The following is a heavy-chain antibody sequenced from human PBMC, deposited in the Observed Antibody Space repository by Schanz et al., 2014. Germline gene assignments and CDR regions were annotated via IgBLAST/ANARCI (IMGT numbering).Heavy chain of an antibody. V-gene: IGHV3-23*04. CDR1: GLIFSNYV. D-gene: IGHD1-1*01. Sequence: EVQLVESGGGLVQPGKSLRLSCAASGLIFSNYVMSWVRQAPGKGLEWVSTIGTSGGTNYAESVKGRFTISRDNSKNTLYLQMNSLRAEDTAVYFCAKIERNEDWGQGTLVTVSS. J-gene: IGHJ4*02. CDR3: AKIERNED. CDR2: IGTSGGT.